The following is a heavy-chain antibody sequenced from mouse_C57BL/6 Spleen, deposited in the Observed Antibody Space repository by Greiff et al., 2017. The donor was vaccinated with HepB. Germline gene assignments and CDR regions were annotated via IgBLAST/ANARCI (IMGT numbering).Heavy chain of an antibody. CDR1: GFNIKDDY. CDR3: TTSRATLRGFAY. J-gene: IGHJ3*01. CDR2: IDPENGDT. Sequence: EVQLQESGAELVRPGASVKLSCTASGFNIKDDYMHWVKQRPEQGLEWIGWIDPENGDTEYASKFQGKATITADTSSNTAYLQLSSLTSEDTAVYYCTTSRATLRGFAYWGQGTLVTVSA. V-gene: IGHV14-4*01. D-gene: IGHD1-1*01.